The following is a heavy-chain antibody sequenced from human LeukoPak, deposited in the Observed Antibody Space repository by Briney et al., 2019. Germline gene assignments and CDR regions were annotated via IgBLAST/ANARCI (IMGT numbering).Heavy chain of an antibody. CDR3: ARIGYEDDRSAFRYFDY. CDR2: MKQDGSQK. Sequence: PGGSLRLSCAASGFTFSQYWMTWVRQAPGKGLEWVANMKQDGSQKMYVDSVKGRFTISRDNAKSSLYLQMNSLRPEDTAVYYCARIGYEDDRSAFRYFDYWGQGTLVTVSS. D-gene: IGHD6-13*01. J-gene: IGHJ4*02. CDR1: GFTFSQYW. V-gene: IGHV3-7*05.